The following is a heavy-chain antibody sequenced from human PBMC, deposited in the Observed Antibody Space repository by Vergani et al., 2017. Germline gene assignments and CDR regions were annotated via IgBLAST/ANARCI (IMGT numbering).Heavy chain of an antibody. V-gene: IGHV3-23*01. D-gene: IGHD3-22*01. CDR1: GFTFSSYA. J-gene: IGHJ4*02. CDR3: AKGLGLRITMIVVVIGPFDY. Sequence: EVQLLESGGGLVQPGGSLRLSCAASGFTFSSYAMSWVRQAPGKGLEWVSAISGSGGSTYYADSEKGRFTISRDNSKNTLYLQRNSLRAEDTAVYYCAKGLGLRITMIVVVIGPFDYWGQGTLVTVSS. CDR2: ISGSGGST.